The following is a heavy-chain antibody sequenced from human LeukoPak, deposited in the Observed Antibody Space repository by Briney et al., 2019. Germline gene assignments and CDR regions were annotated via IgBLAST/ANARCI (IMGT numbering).Heavy chain of an antibody. CDR1: GGSISSYY. Sequence: PSETLSLTCTVSGGSISSYYWSWIRQPPGKGLGWIGYIYYSGSTNYNPSLKSRVTISVDTSKNQFSLKLSSVTAADTAVYYCERAQGGILWGWGQGTLVTVSS. CDR2: IYYSGST. V-gene: IGHV4-59*08. J-gene: IGHJ4*02. D-gene: IGHD2-21*01. CDR3: ERAQGGILWG.